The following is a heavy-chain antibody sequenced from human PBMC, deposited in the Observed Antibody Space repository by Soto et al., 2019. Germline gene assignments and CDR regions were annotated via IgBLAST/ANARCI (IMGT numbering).Heavy chain of an antibody. Sequence: QVHRLHSGAGGKNPGSSVRVSSKAFGGTFSSNTISGVGQAPGQGLGWRGGITPILGIANYAQKFKGRVTITADKSTSTAYMELSSLRSEDTAVYYCAAPNPRGYCSSTSCYGAFDIWGQGTMVTVSS. CDR3: AAPNPRGYCSSTSCYGAFDI. J-gene: IGHJ3*02. V-gene: IGHV1-69*02. CDR1: GGTFSSNT. D-gene: IGHD2-2*01. CDR2: ITPILGIA.